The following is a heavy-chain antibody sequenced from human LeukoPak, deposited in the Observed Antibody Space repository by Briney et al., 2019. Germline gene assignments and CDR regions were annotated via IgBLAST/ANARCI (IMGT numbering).Heavy chain of an antibody. V-gene: IGHV3-23*01. D-gene: IGHD2-2*01. CDR3: AKDSIVVVPAAIIGFDY. CDR1: GFTFSSYA. Sequence: GGSLRLSCAASGFTFSSYAMSWVRQAPGKRLEWVSAITGTGDTTYYIDSVKGRFTISRDNSKNTLNLQMNNLRAEDTAVYYCAKDSIVVVPAAIIGFDYWGQGTLVTVSS. CDR2: ITGTGDTT. J-gene: IGHJ4*02.